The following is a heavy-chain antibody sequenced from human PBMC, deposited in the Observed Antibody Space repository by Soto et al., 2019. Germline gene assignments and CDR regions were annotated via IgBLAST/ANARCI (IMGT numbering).Heavy chain of an antibody. CDR2: ISSSGTIK. D-gene: IGHD3-10*01. CDR3: ARDHFPVTMVRGVIAWFDP. Sequence: PGGSLRLSCAASGFNFTIYGVNWVRQAPGKGLEWVSYISSSGTIKYYTGSVKGRFTISRDNAKNSLFLQMNSLRDDDTALYYCARDHFPVTMVRGVIAWFDPWGQGTLVTVSS. J-gene: IGHJ5*02. V-gene: IGHV3-48*02. CDR1: GFNFTIYG.